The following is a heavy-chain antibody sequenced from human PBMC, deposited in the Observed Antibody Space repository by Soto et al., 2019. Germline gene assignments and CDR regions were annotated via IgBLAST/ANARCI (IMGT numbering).Heavy chain of an antibody. J-gene: IGHJ5*02. CDR1: GFIFSRYP. CDR2: ISDDGSTK. D-gene: IGHD4-17*01. Sequence: QVQLVESGGGVVQPGRSLRLSCAASGFIFSRYPMHWVRQAPGKGLQWVALISDDGSTKYYADSVKGRFTISRDNSKNTLYLQMNALSAEDTAVYYFTSADLTVTLSVFDPWGQGTLVTVSA. CDR3: TSADLTVTLSVFDP. V-gene: IGHV3-30-3*01.